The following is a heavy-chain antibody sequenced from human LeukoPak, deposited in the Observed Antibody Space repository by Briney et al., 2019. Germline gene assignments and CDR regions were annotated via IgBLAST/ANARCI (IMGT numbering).Heavy chain of an antibody. Sequence: PSETLSLTCSVSGGSVTSGSYYWSWIRQPPGKELEWIGYISYRGSTNYNPSLKSRVTISVDTSKNQFSLKLSSVTAADTAVYYCARCGAVTMVRGVTYYYYGMDVWGQGTTVTVSS. CDR2: ISYRGST. CDR3: ARCGAVTMVRGVTYYYYGMDV. CDR1: GGSVTSGSYY. V-gene: IGHV4-61*01. D-gene: IGHD3-10*01. J-gene: IGHJ6*02.